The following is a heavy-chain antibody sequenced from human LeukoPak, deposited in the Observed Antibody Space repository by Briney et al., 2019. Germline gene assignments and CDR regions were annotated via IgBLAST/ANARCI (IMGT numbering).Heavy chain of an antibody. CDR3: AKGDTAPNEYYFDY. CDR1: GFTFSSYG. CDR2: ISYDGSNK. Sequence: GRSLRLSCAASGFTFSSYGMHWVRQAPGKGLEWVAVISYDGSNKYYADSVKGRFTISRDNSKNTLYLQMNSLRAEDTAVYYCAKGDTAPNEYYFDYWGQGTLVTVSS. J-gene: IGHJ4*02. V-gene: IGHV3-30*18. D-gene: IGHD5-18*01.